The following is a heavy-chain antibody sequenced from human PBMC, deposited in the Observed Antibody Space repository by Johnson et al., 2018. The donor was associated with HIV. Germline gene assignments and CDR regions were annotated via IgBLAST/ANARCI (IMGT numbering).Heavy chain of an antibody. V-gene: IGHV3-7*01. J-gene: IGHJ3*02. D-gene: IGHD5-12*01. Sequence: VQVVESGGGLVQPGGSLRLSCAASGFTFSSYWMSWVRQAPGKGLEWVANIKQDGSEKYYVDSVKGRFTISRDNAKNSLYLQMNSLRAEDTAVYYCARDGGYSGYDFHAFDIWGQGTMVTVSS. CDR1: GFTFSSYW. CDR2: IKQDGSEK. CDR3: ARDGGYSGYDFHAFDI.